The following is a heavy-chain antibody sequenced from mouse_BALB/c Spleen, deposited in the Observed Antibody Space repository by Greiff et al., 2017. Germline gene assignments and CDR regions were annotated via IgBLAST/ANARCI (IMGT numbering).Heavy chain of an antibody. D-gene: IGHD2-4*01. CDR3: ARDDYYYYAMDY. V-gene: IGHV3-2*02. Sequence: DVQLQESGPGLVKPSQSLSLTCTVTGYSITSDYAWNWIRQFPGNKLEWMGYISYSGSTSYNPSLKSRISITRDTSKNQFFLQLNSVTTEDTATYYCARDDYYYYAMDYWGQGTSVTVSS. CDR2: ISYSGST. J-gene: IGHJ4*01. CDR1: GYSITSDYA.